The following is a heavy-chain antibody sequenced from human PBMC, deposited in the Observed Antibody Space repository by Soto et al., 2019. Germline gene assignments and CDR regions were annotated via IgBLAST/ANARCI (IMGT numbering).Heavy chain of an antibody. D-gene: IGHD3-10*01. J-gene: IGHJ4*02. CDR1: GGSISSYY. CDR2: IYYSGST. CDR3: ARVNWFGEAPIPYFDY. Sequence: ASETLSLTCTVSGGSISSYYWSWIRQPPGKGLEWIGYIYYSGSTNYNPSLKSRVTISVDTSKNQFSLKLSSVTAADTAVYYCARVNWFGEAPIPYFDYWGQGTLVTVSS. V-gene: IGHV4-59*01.